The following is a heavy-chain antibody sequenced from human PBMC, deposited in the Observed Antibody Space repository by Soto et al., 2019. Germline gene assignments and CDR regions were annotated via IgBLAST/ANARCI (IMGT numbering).Heavy chain of an antibody. CDR2: ISAYNGNT. J-gene: IGHJ3*02. CDR1: GYTFTSYG. D-gene: IGHD2-15*01. CDR3: ARDRYCSGGSCWVGDAFDI. V-gene: IGHV1-18*01. Sequence: QVQLVQSGAEVKKPGASVKVSCKASGYTFTSYGISWVRQAPGQGLEWMGWISAYNGNTNYAQKLQGRVTMTTDTSTSTAYMELWSLRSDDTAVYYCARDRYCSGGSCWVGDAFDIWGQGTMVTVSS.